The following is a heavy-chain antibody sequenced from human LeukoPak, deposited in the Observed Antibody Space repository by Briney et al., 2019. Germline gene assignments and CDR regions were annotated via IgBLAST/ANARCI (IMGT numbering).Heavy chain of an antibody. Sequence: GESLKISCKVSGYSFTTYWIGWVRQMPGKGLEWMGIIYPGDSDTRYSPSFQGQVTISADKSISTAYLQWSSLKASDTAVYYCARQQWLGSFDYWGQGSLVIVSS. V-gene: IGHV5-51*01. CDR1: GYSFTTYW. CDR2: IYPGDSDT. J-gene: IGHJ4*02. D-gene: IGHD6-19*01. CDR3: ARQQWLGSFDY.